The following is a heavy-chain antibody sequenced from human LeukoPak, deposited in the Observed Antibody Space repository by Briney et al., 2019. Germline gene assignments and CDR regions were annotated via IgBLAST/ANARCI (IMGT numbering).Heavy chain of an antibody. CDR2: IRYDGSNK. D-gene: IGHD5-18*01. CDR1: GFTFSSYG. J-gene: IGHJ4*02. CDR3: AKXXXXXSYXXXXXFXX. Sequence: GGSLRLSCAASGFTFSSYGMHWVRQAPGKGLEWVAFIRYDGSNKYYADSVKGRFTISRDNSKNTLYLQMSSLRAEDTAVYYCAKXXXXXSYXXXXXFXXWGQGTLVTVS. V-gene: IGHV3-30*02.